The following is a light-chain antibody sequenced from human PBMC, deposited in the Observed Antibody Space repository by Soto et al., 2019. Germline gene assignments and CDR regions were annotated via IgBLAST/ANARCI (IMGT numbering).Light chain of an antibody. J-gene: IGKJ1*01. Sequence: IQLPKATSSLSASVGDRVAITCRASQTISIFLNWYQQKPGKAPKLLIYGASTLQGGVPSRFSGSGSVTDFTLTIILLPRYCVASYLFLRMECVSPKAFGQGIKVDIK. CDR1: QTISIF. CDR3: LRMECVSPKA. CDR2: GAS. V-gene: IGKV1-39*01.